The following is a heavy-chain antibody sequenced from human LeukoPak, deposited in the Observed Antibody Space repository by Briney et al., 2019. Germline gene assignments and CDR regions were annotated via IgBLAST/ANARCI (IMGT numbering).Heavy chain of an antibody. CDR3: ARSLMRYSSSWNDAFDI. J-gene: IGHJ3*02. V-gene: IGHV4-4*07. D-gene: IGHD6-13*01. Sequence: PSETLSLTCTLSGDSFSTNYWSWIRHPAGKGLEWIGRIYATGSANYNPSLKSRVAITLDRSNNQFSLTLKSVTAADTAVYYCARSLMRYSSSWNDAFDIWGQGTMVTVSS. CDR1: GDSFSTNY. CDR2: IYATGSA.